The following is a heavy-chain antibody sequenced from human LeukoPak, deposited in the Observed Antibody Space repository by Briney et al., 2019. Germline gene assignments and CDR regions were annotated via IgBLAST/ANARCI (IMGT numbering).Heavy chain of an antibody. Sequence: PSETLSLTCTVSGGSISSGDYYWSWIRQPPGKGLEWIGYIYHSGSTYYNPSLKSRVTISVDTSKNQFSLKLSSVTAADTAVYYCARLRFLDPQDAGWFDPWGQGTLVTVSS. CDR2: IYHSGST. D-gene: IGHD3-3*01. J-gene: IGHJ5*02. CDR1: GGSISSGDYY. CDR3: ARLRFLDPQDAGWFDP. V-gene: IGHV4-30-4*08.